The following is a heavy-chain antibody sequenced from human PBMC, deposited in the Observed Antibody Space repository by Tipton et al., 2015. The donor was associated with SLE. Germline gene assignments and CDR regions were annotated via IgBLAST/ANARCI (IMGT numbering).Heavy chain of an antibody. V-gene: IGHV1-8*01. CDR3: VRELVGGHFDY. CDR2: MNPNSGNT. Sequence: QSGPEVKKPGASVKVSCKASGYTFTTYDINWVRQATGQGLEWMGWMNPNSGNTGYAQKLQGRVTMTRDTSTSTVYMELSSPTSEDTAVYYCVRELVGGHFDYWGQGTLVTVSS. CDR1: GYTFTTYD. D-gene: IGHD3-16*01. J-gene: IGHJ4*02.